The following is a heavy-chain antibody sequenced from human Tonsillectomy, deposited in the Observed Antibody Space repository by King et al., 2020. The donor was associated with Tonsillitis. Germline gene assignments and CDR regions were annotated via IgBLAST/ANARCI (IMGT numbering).Heavy chain of an antibody. J-gene: IGHJ4*02. CDR3: ARDTGGWRSFDY. CDR1: GYSFTEYS. D-gene: IGHD2-8*02. Sequence: VQLVESGAAVKKPGASVKVSCQASGYSFTEYSVHWVRQAPGQGLDWMGRINPDSGAADYALRVEDRVTMTTDTSLRTAYLELSRLKSDDTATYFCARDTGGWRSFDYWGQGTLVTVSS. V-gene: IGHV1-2*06. CDR2: INPDSGAA.